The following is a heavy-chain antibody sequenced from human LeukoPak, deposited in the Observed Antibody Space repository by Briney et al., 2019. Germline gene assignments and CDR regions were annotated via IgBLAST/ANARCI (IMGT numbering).Heavy chain of an antibody. V-gene: IGHV3-23*01. CDR2: ISASGSNP. D-gene: IGHD2-15*01. CDR1: GFAFGSYG. J-gene: IGHJ4*02. Sequence: GGSLRLSCAASGFAFGSYGMSWVRQAPGKGLEWVAAISASGSNPHYSDSVKGRFLISRDNTENTVYLQMKSLRAEDTAVYYCAKTLRYCSGGSCSDWGQGTLVTVSS. CDR3: AKTLRYCSGGSCSD.